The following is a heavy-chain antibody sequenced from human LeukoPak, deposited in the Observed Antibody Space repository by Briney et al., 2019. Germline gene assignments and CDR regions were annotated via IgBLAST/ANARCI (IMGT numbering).Heavy chain of an antibody. CDR3: ARDEDDSSGYFRGSDY. D-gene: IGHD3-22*01. CDR2: ISSSSSYI. CDR1: GFTFSSYS. V-gene: IGHV3-21*01. Sequence: PGGSLRLSCAASGFTFSSYSMNWVRQAPGKGLEWVSSISSSSSYIYYADSVKGRFTISRDNAKNSLYLQMNSLRAEDTAVYYCARDEDDSSGYFRGSDYWGQGTLATVSS. J-gene: IGHJ4*02.